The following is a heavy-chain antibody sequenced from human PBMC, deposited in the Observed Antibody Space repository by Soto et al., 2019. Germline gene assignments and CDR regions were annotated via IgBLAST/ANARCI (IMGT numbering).Heavy chain of an antibody. V-gene: IGHV6-1*01. Sequence: PSQNLSLTCVISVDSVSSNSAAWNWIRQSPSRGLEWLGRTYYRSKWYNDYAVSVKSRITINPDTSKNQFSLQRNSVTPEDTAVYYCARAAGIYGSGSYSYYYYYGMDVWGQGTTVTVSS. CDR2: TYYRSKWYN. CDR3: ARAAGIYGSGSYSYYYYYGMDV. J-gene: IGHJ6*02. D-gene: IGHD3-10*01. CDR1: VDSVSSNSAA.